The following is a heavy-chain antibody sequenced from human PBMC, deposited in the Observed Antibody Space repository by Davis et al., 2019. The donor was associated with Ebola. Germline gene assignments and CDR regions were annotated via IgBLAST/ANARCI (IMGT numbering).Heavy chain of an antibody. V-gene: IGHV4-4*07. CDR3: ARLGIVATF. D-gene: IGHD5-12*01. J-gene: IGHJ4*02. Sequence: PSETLSLTCTISGGSISTYYWSWIRQPAGKGLEWIGRIYNNGFTNYNPSLKSRVTMSVDTSRNQFSLEVNSVTAADTAVYYCARLGIVATFWGQGTLVTASS. CDR1: GGSISTYY. CDR2: IYNNGFT.